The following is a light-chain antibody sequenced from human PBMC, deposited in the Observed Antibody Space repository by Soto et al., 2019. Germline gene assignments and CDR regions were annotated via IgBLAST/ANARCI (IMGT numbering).Light chain of an antibody. J-gene: IGLJ2*01. CDR3: SAWDDSLNGVV. CDR2: SNN. CDR1: SSNIGSNP. Sequence: QSVLTQPPSASGTPGQRVTISCSGSSSNIGSNPVNWYQQLPGTAPELLIYSNNQRPSGVPDRFSGSKSGTSASLAISGLQSDDEADYYCSAWDDSLNGVVFGGGTKLTVL. V-gene: IGLV1-44*01.